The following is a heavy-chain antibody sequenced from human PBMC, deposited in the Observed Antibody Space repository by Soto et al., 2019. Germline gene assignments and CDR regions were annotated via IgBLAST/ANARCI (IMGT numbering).Heavy chain of an antibody. CDR3: ARDRTFCSSTSRYHHYYYYGMDV. J-gene: IGHJ6*02. V-gene: IGHV3-30*04. D-gene: IGHD2-2*01. Sequence: PGGSLRLSCESSRLSISIYTMHWVRQAPGKGLEWVAVISSDGRSNYCADSVKGRFTISRDNSKNTLYLHMDSLRPEDTAVYYCARDRTFCSSTSRYHHYYYYGMDVWGQGTTVTVSS. CDR2: ISSDGRSN. CDR1: RLSISIYT.